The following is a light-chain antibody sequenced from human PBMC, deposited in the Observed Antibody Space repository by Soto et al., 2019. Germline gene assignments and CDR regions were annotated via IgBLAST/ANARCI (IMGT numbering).Light chain of an antibody. J-gene: IGKJ2*01. CDR1: QSILYSSNNKNQ. Sequence: DIVMTQSPDSLAVSLGERATINCKSSQSILYSSNNKNQLAWYQQKPGQPPKLLFYWASTRECGVPDRFSGSESGTDFTLTISSLQAEDVAVYYCQQHYSPPYTFGQGTKLEI. CDR3: QQHYSPPYT. CDR2: WAS. V-gene: IGKV4-1*01.